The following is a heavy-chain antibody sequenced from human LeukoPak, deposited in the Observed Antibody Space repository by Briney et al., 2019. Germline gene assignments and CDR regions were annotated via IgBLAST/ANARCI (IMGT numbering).Heavy chain of an antibody. CDR3: ARQFALTWFDP. Sequence: GSLRLSCAASGFTFSNAWMSWIRQPPGKGLEWIGYISDIGRPNYNPSLKSRVSISPDTSKNQLSLRLSSVTAADTAVYYCARQFALTWFDPWGQGTLVTVSS. V-gene: IGHV4-59*08. D-gene: IGHD3-16*01. CDR2: ISDIGRP. CDR1: GFTFSNAW. J-gene: IGHJ5*02.